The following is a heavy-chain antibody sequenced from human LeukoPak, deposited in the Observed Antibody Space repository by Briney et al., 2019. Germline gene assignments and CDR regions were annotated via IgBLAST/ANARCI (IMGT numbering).Heavy chain of an antibody. CDR3: ARLEGIAAAGY. CDR2: IYYSGST. CDR1: GGSISSSSYY. V-gene: IGHV4-39*01. Sequence: PSETLFLTCTVSGGSISSSSYYWGWIRQPPGKGLEWIGSIYYSGSTYYNPSLKSRVTISVDTSKNQFSLKLSSVTAADTAVYYCARLEGIAAAGYWGQGTLVTVSS. D-gene: IGHD6-13*01. J-gene: IGHJ4*02.